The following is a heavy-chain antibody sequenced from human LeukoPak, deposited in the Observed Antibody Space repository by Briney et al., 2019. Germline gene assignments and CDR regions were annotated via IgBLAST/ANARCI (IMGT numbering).Heavy chain of an antibody. D-gene: IGHD6-13*01. CDR2: IWYDGSNK. Sequence: PGRSLRLSCAASGFTFSSYGMHWVRQAPGKGLEWVAVIWYDGSNKYYADSVKGRFTISRDNSKNTLYLQMNSLRAEDTAVYYCARVGGIAAAGPDYWGQGTLVTVSS. V-gene: IGHV3-33*01. J-gene: IGHJ4*02. CDR3: ARVGGIAAAGPDY. CDR1: GFTFSSYG.